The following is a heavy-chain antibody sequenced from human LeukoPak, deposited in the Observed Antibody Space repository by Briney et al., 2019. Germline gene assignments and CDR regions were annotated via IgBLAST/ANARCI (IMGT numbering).Heavy chain of an antibody. J-gene: IGHJ4*02. V-gene: IGHV1-2*02. CDR1: GYTFTDYY. Sequence: LRASVKVSCKASGYTFTDYYIHWVRQAPGRGLEWMGWINPDSGDTAYAQEFQGRVTMTRATSISTTYMDLSRLRSDDTAVYYCATTRVTTTRLDYWGQGTLVTVSS. D-gene: IGHD5-12*01. CDR3: ATTRVTTTRLDY. CDR2: INPDSGDT.